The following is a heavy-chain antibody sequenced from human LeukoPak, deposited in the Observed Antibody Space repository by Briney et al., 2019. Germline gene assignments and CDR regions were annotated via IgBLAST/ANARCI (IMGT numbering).Heavy chain of an antibody. Sequence: KSGGSLRLSCAVSGFTFSSYTMNWVRQAPGKGLEWVSSISSSSNYIYSADSVKGRFTISRDNAKNSLYLQMNGLRAEDTAVYYCAREPIAAPRGANAFDIWGHGTMVTVSS. V-gene: IGHV3-21*01. CDR2: ISSSSNYI. D-gene: IGHD6-13*01. CDR1: GFTFSSYT. CDR3: AREPIAAPRGANAFDI. J-gene: IGHJ3*02.